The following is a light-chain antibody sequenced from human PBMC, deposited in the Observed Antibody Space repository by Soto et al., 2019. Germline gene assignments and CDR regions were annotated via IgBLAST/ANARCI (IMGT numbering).Light chain of an antibody. CDR1: QSISNW. CDR2: QAS. V-gene: IGKV1-5*03. Sequence: IQMTQAPSTLAASGGDRVPITCRAGQSISNWLAWYQQKPGKAPKLLIYQASTLESGVPLRFSGSGSGTDFTLTISSLQPEDFATYYCQHFKSFPITFGQGPRTGD. CDR3: QHFKSFPIT. J-gene: IGKJ5*01.